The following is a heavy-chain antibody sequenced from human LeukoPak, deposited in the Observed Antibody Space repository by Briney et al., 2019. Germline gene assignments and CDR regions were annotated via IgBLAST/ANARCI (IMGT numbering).Heavy chain of an antibody. Sequence: PGGSLRLSCAASGFTFSTSWMTWVRQAPGKGPEWVANINEDGSEKYHVDSVKGRFTIYRDNTQDFLSLQMNSLRSEDTAVYYCARALGYGSGSDYYFDYWGQGTLVTVSS. CDR2: INEDGSEK. CDR1: GFTFSTSW. J-gene: IGHJ4*02. D-gene: IGHD3-10*01. V-gene: IGHV3-7*03. CDR3: ARALGYGSGSDYYFDY.